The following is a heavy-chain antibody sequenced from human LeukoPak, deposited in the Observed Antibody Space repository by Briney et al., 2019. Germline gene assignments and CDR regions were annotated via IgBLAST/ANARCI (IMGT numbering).Heavy chain of an antibody. D-gene: IGHD5-18*01. CDR3: ARPIRGYSYNY. CDR2: IYYSGST. CDR1: GGSISSYY. Sequence: SETLSLTCTVSGGSISSYYWGWIRQPPGKGLEWIGSIYYSGSTYYNPSLKSRVTISVDTSKNQFSLKLSSVTAADTAVYYCARPIRGYSYNYWGQGTLVTVSS. V-gene: IGHV4-39*07. J-gene: IGHJ4*02.